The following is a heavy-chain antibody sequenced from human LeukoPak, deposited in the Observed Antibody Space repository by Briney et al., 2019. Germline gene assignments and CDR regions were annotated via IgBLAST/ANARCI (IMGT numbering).Heavy chain of an antibody. Sequence: GASVKVSFKASGYTFTSYGISWVGQAPGQGLEWMGWISAYNGNTNYLQKLQGRVTMTTDTSTSTAYMELRSLRSDDTAVYYCARQDGYYYDSSGYYYVDPYYFDYWGQGTLVTVSS. V-gene: IGHV1-18*01. CDR2: ISAYNGNT. D-gene: IGHD3-22*01. CDR1: GYTFTSYG. J-gene: IGHJ4*02. CDR3: ARQDGYYYDSSGYYYVDPYYFDY.